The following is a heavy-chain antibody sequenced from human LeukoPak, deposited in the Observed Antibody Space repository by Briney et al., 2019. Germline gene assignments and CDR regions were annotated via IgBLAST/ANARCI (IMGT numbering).Heavy chain of an antibody. V-gene: IGHV1-69*05. CDR1: GGTFSSYA. CDR2: IIPIFGTA. CDR3: ARHLLCSSTSCYPYYYYYMDV. Sequence: GSSVKVSCKASGGTFSSYAISWVRQAPGQGLEWMGGIIPIFGTANYAQKFQGRVTITTDESTSTAYMELSSLRSEDTAVYYCARHLLCSSTSCYPYYYYYMDVWGKGTAVTVSS. D-gene: IGHD2-2*01. J-gene: IGHJ6*03.